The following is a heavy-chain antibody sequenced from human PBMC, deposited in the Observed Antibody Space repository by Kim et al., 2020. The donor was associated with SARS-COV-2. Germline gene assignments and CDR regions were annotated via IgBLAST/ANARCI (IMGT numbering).Heavy chain of an antibody. J-gene: IGHJ6*03. V-gene: IGHV3-23*01. CDR2: LTNTGATT. CDR1: GFTFSTYA. CDR3: AKIQVPRYYYMDV. Sequence: GGSLRLSCTASGFTFSTYAMSWVRQAPGKGLEWVSTLTNTGATTYYADSVKGRFTISRDNSKNTLNLQMNSLRAEDTAVYYCAKIQVPRYYYMDVWGKGTTVTVSS.